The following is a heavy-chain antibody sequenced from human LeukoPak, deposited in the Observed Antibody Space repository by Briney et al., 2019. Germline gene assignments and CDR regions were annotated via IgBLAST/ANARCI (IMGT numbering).Heavy chain of an antibody. Sequence: SETLSLTCAVYGGFFSGYYWSWLRQPRGKGLELIWTFYHAGSPTYTPSFTSRVIISVDTSKTQFCLNLTSVTAADTAVYYCARAMSIAARLQTIFDYWGQGTLLTVSS. CDR1: GGFFSGYY. CDR2: FYHAGSP. J-gene: IGHJ4*02. D-gene: IGHD6-6*01. V-gene: IGHV4-34*01. CDR3: ARAMSIAARLQTIFDY.